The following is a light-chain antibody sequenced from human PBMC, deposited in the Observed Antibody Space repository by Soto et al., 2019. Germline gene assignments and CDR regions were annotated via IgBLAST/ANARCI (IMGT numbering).Light chain of an antibody. CDR2: GAS. CDR1: QSVSSN. J-gene: IGKJ1*01. CDR3: QQYNNWPPGT. Sequence: EIVMTQSPATLSVSPGERATLSCRASQSVSSNLAWYQQKPGQAPRLLIYGASTRATGIPARFIGSGSGTEFTLTISSLQSEDVAVYYCQQYNNWPPGTFGQGTKVEIK. V-gene: IGKV3-15*01.